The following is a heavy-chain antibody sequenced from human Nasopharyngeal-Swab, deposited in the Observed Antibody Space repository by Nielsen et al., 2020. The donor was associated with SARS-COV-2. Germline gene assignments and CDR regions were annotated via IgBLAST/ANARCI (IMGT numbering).Heavy chain of an antibody. D-gene: IGHD3-10*01. CDR2: ISSSGSTI. CDR3: ANHLPGTYYLDY. Sequence: GESLKISCAASGFTFSDYYMSWIRQAPGKGLEWVSYISSSGSTIYYADSVKGRFTISRDNAKNSLYLQMNSLGAEDTAVYYCANHLPGTYYLDYWGQGTLVTVSS. CDR1: GFTFSDYY. J-gene: IGHJ4*02. V-gene: IGHV3-11*01.